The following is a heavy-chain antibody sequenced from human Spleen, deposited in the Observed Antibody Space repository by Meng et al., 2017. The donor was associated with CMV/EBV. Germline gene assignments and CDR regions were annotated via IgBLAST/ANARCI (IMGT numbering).Heavy chain of an antibody. J-gene: IGHJ6*02. CDR1: GFTFSSYG. CDR2: IRYDGNNK. CDR3: AKYTWGDYCYGMDV. Sequence: GESLKISCAASGFTFSSYGMHWVRQAPGKGLEWVAFIRYDGNNKYYADSVKGRFTISRDNSKNTLYLQMNSLRAEDTAVYYCAKYTWGDYCYGMDVWGQGTTVTVSS. D-gene: IGHD3-10*01. V-gene: IGHV3-30*02.